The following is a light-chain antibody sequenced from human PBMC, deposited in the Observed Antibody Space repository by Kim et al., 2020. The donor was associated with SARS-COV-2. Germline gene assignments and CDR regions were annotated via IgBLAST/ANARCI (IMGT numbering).Light chain of an antibody. J-gene: IGKJ2*01. Sequence: DIQMTQSPSTLSASVGDTVTISCRASESFSSWLAWYQQKPGKAPNLLIYKASNLESGVPSRFSGSESGTEFTLTITSLQPDDFATYYCQQYCIFPYTFGQGTKLEI. CDR3: QQYCIFPYT. CDR2: KAS. V-gene: IGKV1-5*03. CDR1: ESFSSW.